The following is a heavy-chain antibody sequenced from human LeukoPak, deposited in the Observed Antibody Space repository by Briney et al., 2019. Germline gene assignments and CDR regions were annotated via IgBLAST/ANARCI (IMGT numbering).Heavy chain of an antibody. J-gene: IGHJ4*02. CDR2: IYYSGST. Sequence: NPSETLSLTCTVCGGSISSYYWSWIRQPPGKGLEWIGYIYYSGSTNYNPSLKSRVTISVDTSKNQFSLKLSSVTAADTAVYYCARKPGSSWVYFDYWGQGTLVTVSS. CDR1: GGSISSYY. V-gene: IGHV4-59*01. CDR3: ARKPGSSWVYFDY. D-gene: IGHD6-13*01.